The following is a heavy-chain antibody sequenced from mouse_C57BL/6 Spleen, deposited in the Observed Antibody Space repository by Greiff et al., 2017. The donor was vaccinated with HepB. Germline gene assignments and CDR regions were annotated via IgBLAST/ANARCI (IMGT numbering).Heavy chain of an antibody. V-gene: IGHV1-81*01. CDR3: ARGETAQATGAMDY. CDR1: GYTFTSYG. D-gene: IGHD3-2*02. Sequence: LQESGAELARPGASVKLSCKASGYTFTSYGISWVKQRTGQGLEWIGEIYPRSGNTYYNEKFKGKATLTADKSSSTAYMELRSLTSEDSAVYFCARGETAQATGAMDYWGQGTSVTVSS. CDR2: IYPRSGNT. J-gene: IGHJ4*01.